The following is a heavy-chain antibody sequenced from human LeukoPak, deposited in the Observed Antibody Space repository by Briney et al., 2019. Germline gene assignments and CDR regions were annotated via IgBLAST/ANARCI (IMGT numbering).Heavy chain of an antibody. CDR1: GFTFSSYA. D-gene: IGHD3-10*01. Sequence: GGSLRLSCAASGFTFSSYAMSWVRQAPGKGLEWVSGISGSGGSTYYADSVKGRFTISRDNSKNTLYLQMNSLRAEDTAVYYCVKLGVTLGELSHIENYFDYWGQGTLVTVSS. CDR2: ISGSGGST. CDR3: VKLGVTLGELSHIENYFDY. J-gene: IGHJ4*02. V-gene: IGHV3-23*01.